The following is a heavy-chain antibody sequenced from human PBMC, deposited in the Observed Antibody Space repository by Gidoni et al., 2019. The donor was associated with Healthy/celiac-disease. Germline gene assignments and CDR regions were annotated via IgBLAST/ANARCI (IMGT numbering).Heavy chain of an antibody. J-gene: IGHJ4*02. D-gene: IGHD6-13*01. CDR1: GYTFTSYY. V-gene: IGHV1-46*01. Sequence: QVQLVQSGAEVKKPGASVKVSCKASGYTFTSYYMHWVRQAPGQGLEWMGIINPSGGSTSYAQKFQGRVTMTRDTFTSTVYMELSSLRSEDTAVYYCARAPGIAAAGLLLYFDYWGQGTLVTVSS. CDR2: INPSGGST. CDR3: ARAPGIAAAGLLLYFDY.